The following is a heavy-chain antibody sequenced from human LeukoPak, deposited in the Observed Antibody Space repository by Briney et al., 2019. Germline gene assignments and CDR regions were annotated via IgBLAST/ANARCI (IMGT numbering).Heavy chain of an antibody. D-gene: IGHD3-16*02. CDR2: MNPISGNT. CDR3: ARVDRYYDYVWGSYRYRYYFDY. V-gene: IGHV1-8*01. J-gene: IGHJ4*02. Sequence: ASVKVSCKASGYTFTSYDINWVRQATGQGLEWMGWMNPISGNTGYAQKFQGRVTMTRNTSISTAYMELSSLRSEDTAVYYCARVDRYYDYVWGSYRYRYYFDYWGQGTLVTVSS. CDR1: GYTFTSYD.